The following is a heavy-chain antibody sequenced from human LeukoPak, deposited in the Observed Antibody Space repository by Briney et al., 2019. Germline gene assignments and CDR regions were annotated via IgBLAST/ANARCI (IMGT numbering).Heavy chain of an antibody. CDR3: AKYGNSGWVIDN. CDR1: GGSIGSNY. D-gene: IGHD6-19*01. V-gene: IGHV4-59*08. Sequence: SETLSLTCTVSGGSIGSNYWTWIRQPPGKGPEYIGYIYYTGGTNYNPSLKSRVTISVDTSKNQFSLRLSSVTAADTAVYFCAKYGNSGWVIDNWGQGTLVTVSS. J-gene: IGHJ4*02. CDR2: IYYTGGT.